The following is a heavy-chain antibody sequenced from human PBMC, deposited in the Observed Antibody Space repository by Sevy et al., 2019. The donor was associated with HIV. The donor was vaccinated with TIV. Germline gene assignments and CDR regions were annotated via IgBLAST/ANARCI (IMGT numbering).Heavy chain of an antibody. CDR2: ISQSGGYT. J-gene: IGHJ4*02. D-gene: IGHD2-8*02. V-gene: IGHV3-30*18. CDR1: GFNFSVYG. CDR3: AKAHLLTWWTLDY. Sequence: GGSLRLSCATSGFNFSVYGIYWVRQAPGRGLEWLSFISQSGGYTYYADTVKGRFTFSRDNSNNTVCLQMQSLRADDSATYYCAKAHLLTWWTLDYWGQGALVTVSS.